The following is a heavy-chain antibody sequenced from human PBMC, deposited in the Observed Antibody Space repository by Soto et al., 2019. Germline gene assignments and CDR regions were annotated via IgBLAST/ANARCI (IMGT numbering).Heavy chain of an antibody. J-gene: IGHJ3*02. D-gene: IGHD6-13*01. Sequence: QLQLQESGPGLVKPSETLSLTCTVSGGSISSSSYYWGWIRQPPGKGLEWIGSIYYSGSTYYNPSLKSRVTISVDTSKNQFSLKLSSVTAADTAVYYCARAGIRLTDAFDIWGQGTMVTVSS. CDR2: IYYSGST. CDR1: GGSISSSSYY. CDR3: ARAGIRLTDAFDI. V-gene: IGHV4-39*01.